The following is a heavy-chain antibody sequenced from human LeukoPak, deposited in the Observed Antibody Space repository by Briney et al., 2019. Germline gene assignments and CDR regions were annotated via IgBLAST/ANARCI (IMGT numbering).Heavy chain of an antibody. CDR2: ISGSGGST. V-gene: IGHV3-23*01. CDR3: AKGGTPKGFFSGGSCYWD. Sequence: GGSLRLSCAASGFTFSSYAMSWVRQAPGKGLEWVSAISGSGGSTYYADSVKGRFTISRDNSKNTLYLQMNSLRAEDTAVYYCAKGGTPKGFFSGGSCYWDWGQGTLVTVSS. J-gene: IGHJ4*02. CDR1: GFTFSSYA. D-gene: IGHD2-15*01.